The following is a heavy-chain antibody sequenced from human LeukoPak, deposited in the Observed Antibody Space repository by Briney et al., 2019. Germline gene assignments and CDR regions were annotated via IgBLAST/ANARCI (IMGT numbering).Heavy chain of an antibody. D-gene: IGHD1-26*01. CDR2: ISSSSSTI. CDR1: GFTFSSYS. Sequence: GGSLRLSCAASGFTFSSYSMNWVRQAPGKGLKWVSYISSSSSTIYYADSVKGRFTISRDNAKNSLYLQMNSLRDEDMAVYYCARDPSAGLMGVGYFQHWGQGTLVTVSS. CDR3: ARDPSAGLMGVGYFQH. V-gene: IGHV3-48*02. J-gene: IGHJ1*01.